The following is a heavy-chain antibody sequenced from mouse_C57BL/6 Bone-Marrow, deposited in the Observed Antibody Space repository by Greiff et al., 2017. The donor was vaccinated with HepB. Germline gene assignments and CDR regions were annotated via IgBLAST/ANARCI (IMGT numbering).Heavy chain of an antibody. J-gene: IGHJ4*01. Sequence: EVQGVASGGGLVKPGGSLKLSCAASGFPFSDSGMHWVRQAPEKGLEWVAYISSGSSTIYYADTVKGRFTISRDNAKNTLFLQMTSLRSEDTAMYYCAINLYAMDYWGQGTAVTVSS. CDR1: GFPFSDSG. V-gene: IGHV5-17*01. CDR3: AINLYAMDY. CDR2: ISSGSSTI.